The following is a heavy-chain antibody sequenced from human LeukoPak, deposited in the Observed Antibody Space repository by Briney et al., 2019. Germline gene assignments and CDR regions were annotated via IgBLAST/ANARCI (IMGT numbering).Heavy chain of an antibody. Sequence: GGSLRLSCAASGFTFSSYGMHWVRKAPGKGLEWVAVISYDGSNKYYADSVKGRFTISRDNSKNTLYLQMNSLRAEDTAVYYCAKEDYYASGSYPDYWGQGTLVTVSS. CDR3: AKEDYYASGSYPDY. D-gene: IGHD3-10*01. CDR2: ISYDGSNK. CDR1: GFTFSSYG. J-gene: IGHJ4*02. V-gene: IGHV3-30*18.